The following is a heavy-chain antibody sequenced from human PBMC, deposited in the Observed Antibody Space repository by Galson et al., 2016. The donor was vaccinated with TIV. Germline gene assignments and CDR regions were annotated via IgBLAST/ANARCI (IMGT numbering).Heavy chain of an antibody. CDR2: HIPIFRTT. Sequence: SVKVSCKASGGPFSSYATTWVRQAPGQGLEWVGRHIPIFRTTNYAQRFQGRVTITADEFTGAAYMELNSLRSDDTAVYFCAKESGYNSGYITDWGQGTLVTVSS. J-gene: IGHJ1*01. D-gene: IGHD5-18*01. CDR3: AKESGYNSGYITD. V-gene: IGHV1-69*13. CDR1: GGPFSSYA.